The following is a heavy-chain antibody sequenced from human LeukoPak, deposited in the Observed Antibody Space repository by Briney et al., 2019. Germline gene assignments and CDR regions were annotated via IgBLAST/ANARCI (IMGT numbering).Heavy chain of an antibody. J-gene: IGHJ5*02. CDR3: ARVLAAAGNNWFDP. V-gene: IGHV4-30-4*07. Sequence: SETLSLTCAVSGGSISSGGYSWSWIRQPPGKGLEWIAYMYYTGNTYYNPSLKSRVTISVDTSKNQFSLKLSSVTAADTAMYYCARVLAAAGNNWFDPWGQGTLVTVSS. CDR2: MYYTGNT. CDR1: GGSISSGGYS. D-gene: IGHD6-13*01.